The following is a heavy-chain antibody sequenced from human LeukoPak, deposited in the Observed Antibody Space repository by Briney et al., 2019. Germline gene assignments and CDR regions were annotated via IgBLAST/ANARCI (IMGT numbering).Heavy chain of an antibody. V-gene: IGHV3-7*01. CDR3: ARFLSY. D-gene: IGHD3-3*01. CDR1: GXTFSSYX. Sequence: GXXLXXSXAASGXTFSSYXMSWVRQAXGKGPEWVANIKQDGSEKYYVDSVKGRFTISRDNAKNSLYLQMNSLRAEDTAVYYCARFLSYWGQGTLVTVSS. CDR2: IKQDGSEK. J-gene: IGHJ4*02.